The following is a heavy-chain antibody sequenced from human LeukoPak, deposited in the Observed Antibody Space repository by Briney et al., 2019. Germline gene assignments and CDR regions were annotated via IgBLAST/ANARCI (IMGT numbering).Heavy chain of an antibody. D-gene: IGHD2-15*01. Sequence: GGSLRLSCAASGFTFDDYGMSWVRQAPGKGLGWVSGINWNGGSTGYADSVKGRFTISRDNAKNSLYLQMNSLRAEDTALYYCARTYGSGSLDYGGQGTLVTVSS. CDR1: GFTFDDYG. CDR2: INWNGGST. J-gene: IGHJ4*02. CDR3: ARTYGSGSLDY. V-gene: IGHV3-20*04.